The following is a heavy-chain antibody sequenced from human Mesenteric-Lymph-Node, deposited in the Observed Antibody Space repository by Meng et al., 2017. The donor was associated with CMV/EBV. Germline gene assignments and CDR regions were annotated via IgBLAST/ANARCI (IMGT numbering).Heavy chain of an antibody. CDR1: GGSISSSSYY. Sequence: ETLSLTCTVSGGSISSSSYYWGWIRQPPGKGLEWVSAISGSGGSTYYADSVKGRFTISRDNSKNTLYLQMNSLRAEDTAVYYCAKVQDYYGSGSYYKGAFDIWGQGTMVTVSS. J-gene: IGHJ3*02. V-gene: IGHV3-23*01. CDR3: AKVQDYYGSGSYYKGAFDI. CDR2: ISGSGGST. D-gene: IGHD3-10*01.